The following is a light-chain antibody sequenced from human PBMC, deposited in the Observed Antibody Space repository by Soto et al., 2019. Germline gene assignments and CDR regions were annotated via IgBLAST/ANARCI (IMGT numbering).Light chain of an antibody. V-gene: IGKV4-1*01. CDR3: QQYYTTLS. Sequence: DIVMTQSPDSLAVSLGERATINCKSSQSVLYNSDNKNYLAWYHQKPGQPPKLLIYWASTRDSGVPDRFSGSGSGADFTLTISSLQAEDVAVYYCQQYYTTLSFGGGTKVEIK. J-gene: IGKJ4*01. CDR2: WAS. CDR1: QSVLYNSDNKNY.